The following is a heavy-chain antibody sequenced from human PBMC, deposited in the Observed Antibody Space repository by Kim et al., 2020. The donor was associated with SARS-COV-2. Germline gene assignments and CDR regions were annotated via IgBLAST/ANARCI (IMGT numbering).Heavy chain of an antibody. J-gene: IGHJ4*01. CDR1: GGSISSYY. D-gene: IGHD3-22*01. Sequence: SETLSLTCTVSGGSISSYYWSWIRQPPGKGLEWIGYIYYSGSTNYNPSLKSRVTISVDTSKNQFSLKLSSVTAADTAVYYCARRRYYDSSGYSGGFDYWG. V-gene: IGHV4-59*08. CDR3: ARRRYYDSSGYSGGFDY. CDR2: IYYSGST.